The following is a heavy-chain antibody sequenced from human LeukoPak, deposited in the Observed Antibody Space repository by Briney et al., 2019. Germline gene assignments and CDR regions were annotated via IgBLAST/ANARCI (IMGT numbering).Heavy chain of an antibody. J-gene: IGHJ6*04. CDR1: GGSVSSGSYY. D-gene: IGHD3-16*01. Sequence: SETLSLTCTVSGGSVSSGSYYWSWIRQPPGKGLEWSGYIYYSGSTNYNPSLKSRVTISVDTSKNQFSLKLSSVTAADTAVYYCARASRWDGMDVWGIGTTVTVSS. V-gene: IGHV4-61*01. CDR3: ARASRWDGMDV. CDR2: IYYSGST.